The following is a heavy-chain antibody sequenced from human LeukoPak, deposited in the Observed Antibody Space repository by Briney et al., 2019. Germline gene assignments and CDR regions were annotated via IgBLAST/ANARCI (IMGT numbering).Heavy chain of an antibody. CDR3: AREDRWGRWFDP. J-gene: IGHJ5*02. V-gene: IGHV4-34*01. CDR2: INHSGGT. D-gene: IGHD3-16*01. Sequence: KPSETLSLTCAVYGGSFSGYYWSWIRQPPGKGLEWIGEINHSGGTNYNPSLKSRVTISVDTSKNQFSLKLSSVTAADTAVYYRAREDRWGRWFDPWGQGTLVTVSS. CDR1: GGSFSGYY.